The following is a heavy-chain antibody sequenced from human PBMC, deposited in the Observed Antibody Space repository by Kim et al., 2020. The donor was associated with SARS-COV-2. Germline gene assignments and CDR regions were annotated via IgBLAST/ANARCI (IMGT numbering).Heavy chain of an antibody. Sequence: SNYTPSLESRVSMSLDTSKNEFSLRLSSVTAADTGVYYCAKYISNWFYFDSWGQGTLVTVSS. V-gene: IGHV4-59*10. CDR3: AKYISNWFYFDS. D-gene: IGHD6-13*01. J-gene: IGHJ4*02. CDR2: S.